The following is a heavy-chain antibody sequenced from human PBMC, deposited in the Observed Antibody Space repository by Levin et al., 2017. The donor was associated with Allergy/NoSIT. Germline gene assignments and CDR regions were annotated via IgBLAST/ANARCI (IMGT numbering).Heavy chain of an antibody. CDR1: GFTFSSYT. V-gene: IGHV3-48*02. Sequence: GGSLRLSCAASGFTFSSYTINWVRQAPGKGLEWISYITSSGTTISYADSVKGRFTISRDNAENSLFLQMNSLRDEDTAVYYCARGSLRYGGSPPTPDYWGQGTLVTVSS. CDR3: ARGSLRYGGSPPTPDY. D-gene: IGHD1-26*01. J-gene: IGHJ4*02. CDR2: ITSSGTTI.